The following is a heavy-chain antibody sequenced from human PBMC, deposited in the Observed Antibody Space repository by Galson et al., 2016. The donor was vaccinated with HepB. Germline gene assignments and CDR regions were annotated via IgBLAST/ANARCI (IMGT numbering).Heavy chain of an antibody. CDR1: GFPFSSYL. J-gene: IGHJ4*02. V-gene: IGHV3-74*01. CDR3: AKEFVWGSYLLTHVDS. Sequence: SLRLSCAAYGFPFSSYLMHWVRQAPGKGLVWVSRVNSDGSGTSYADSVKGRFTISKDNAKNTLYLQMNRLRVEDTAVYYCAKEFVWGSYLLTHVDSWGQGTLVTVSS. CDR2: VNSDGSGT. D-gene: IGHD3-16*02.